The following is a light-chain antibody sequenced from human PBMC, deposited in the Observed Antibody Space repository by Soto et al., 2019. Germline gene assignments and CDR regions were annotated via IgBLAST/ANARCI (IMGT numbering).Light chain of an antibody. CDR1: QSVSSN. CDR3: QQYNNWWT. V-gene: IGKV3-15*01. J-gene: IGKJ1*01. CDR2: GAS. Sequence: IVMTQSPATLTVSPWEIATLSCRASQSVSSNLAWYQQKPGQAPRLLIYGASTRATGTPARFSGSGSGTEFTLTISSLQSEDFAVYYCQQYNNWWTFGQGTKVDIK.